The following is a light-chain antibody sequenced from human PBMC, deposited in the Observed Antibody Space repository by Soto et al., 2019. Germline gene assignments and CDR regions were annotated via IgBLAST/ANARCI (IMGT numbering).Light chain of an antibody. CDR1: SSDVGGYNY. J-gene: IGLJ2*01. CDR2: EVS. Sequence: QSALTQPPSASGSPGQSVTISCTGTSSDVGGYNYVSWYQQHPGKAPKLMIYEVSKRPSGVPGRFSGSKSGNTASLTVSGLQADDEADYYCSSYAGSNNPVVFGGGTKVTVL. CDR3: SSYAGSNNPVV. V-gene: IGLV2-8*01.